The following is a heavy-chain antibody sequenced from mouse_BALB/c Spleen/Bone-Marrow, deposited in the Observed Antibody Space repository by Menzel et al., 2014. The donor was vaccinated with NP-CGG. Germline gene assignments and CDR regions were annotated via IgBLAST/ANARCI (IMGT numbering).Heavy chain of an antibody. J-gene: IGHJ3*01. V-gene: IGHV1-54*01. CDR2: INPGSGGT. D-gene: IGHD4-1*01. CDR1: GHAFTNYL. Sequence: QVQLQQPGAELVRPGTSVKVSCKASGHAFTNYLIEWIKQRPGQGLEWIGVINPGSGGTNYNEKFKGKATLTADKSSSTAYMQLSSLTSDDSAVYFCARNANWLFTYWGQGTLVTVSA. CDR3: ARNANWLFTY.